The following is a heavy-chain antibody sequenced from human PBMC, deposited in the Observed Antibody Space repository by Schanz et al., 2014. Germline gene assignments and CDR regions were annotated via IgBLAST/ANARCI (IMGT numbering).Heavy chain of an antibody. J-gene: IGHJ4*02. D-gene: IGHD6-19*01. CDR3: ARGGYSSGWYDRDIAQFDY. CDR2: ISAYNGNT. Sequence: VQLEQSGAEVKKPGSSVKVSCKASGGTFSSFGINWVRQAPGQGLEWMGWISAYNGNTNYAQKLQGRVTMTTDTSTSTAYMELRSLRSDDTAVYYCARGGYSSGWYDRDIAQFDYWGQGTLVTVSS. CDR1: GGTFSSFG. V-gene: IGHV1-18*01.